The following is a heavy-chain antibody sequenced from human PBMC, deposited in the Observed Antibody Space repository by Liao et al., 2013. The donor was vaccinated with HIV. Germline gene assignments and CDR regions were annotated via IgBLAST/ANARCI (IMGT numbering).Heavy chain of an antibody. J-gene: IGHJ3*02. D-gene: IGHD6-13*01. Sequence: QVQLQESGPGLVKPSETLSLTCTVSGGSISSYYWSWIRQPAGKGLEWIGRIYTSGSTNYNPSLKSRVTISVDTSKNQFSLKLSSVTAADTAVYYCARGQQLAQRPRADAFDIWGQGTMVIVSS. CDR2: IYTSGST. CDR1: GGSISSYY. V-gene: IGHV4-4*07. CDR3: ARGQQLAQRPRADAFDI.